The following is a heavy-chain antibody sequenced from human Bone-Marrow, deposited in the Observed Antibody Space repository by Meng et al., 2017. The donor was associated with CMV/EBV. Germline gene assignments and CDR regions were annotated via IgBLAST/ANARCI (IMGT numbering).Heavy chain of an antibody. CDR3: AREVLGVVTELFDY. D-gene: IGHD3-3*01. J-gene: IGHJ4*02. Sequence: ASVKVSCKASGYTFTSYGISWVRQAPGQGLEWMGWISAYNGNTNYAQKLQGRVTMTTDTSTSTAYLELRSLRSHDTAVYYCAREVLGVVTELFDYWGQGTLVTVSS. V-gene: IGHV1-18*01. CDR2: ISAYNGNT. CDR1: GYTFTSYG.